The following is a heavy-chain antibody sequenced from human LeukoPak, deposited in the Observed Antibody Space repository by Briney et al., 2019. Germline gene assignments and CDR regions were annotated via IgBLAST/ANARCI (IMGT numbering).Heavy chain of an antibody. D-gene: IGHD3-10*01. V-gene: IGHV4-59*01. CDR3: ARSLRRGKFDP. Sequence: PSETLSLTCTVSGGSISDYYWSWIRQTPGEGLEWIGYVYYSGTSTYNPSLKSRVTTSVDSSKNQFSLSLRSVTAADTAVYYCARSLRRGKFDPWGQGTLVTVSS. J-gene: IGHJ5*02. CDR2: VYYSGTS. CDR1: GGSISDYY.